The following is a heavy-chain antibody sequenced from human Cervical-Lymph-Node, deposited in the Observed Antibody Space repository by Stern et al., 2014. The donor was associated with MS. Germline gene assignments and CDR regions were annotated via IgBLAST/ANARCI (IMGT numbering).Heavy chain of an antibody. CDR2: IYWNDDK. V-gene: IGHV2-5*01. CDR3: AHREKNEQIFDY. Sequence: QVTLKESGPTLVKPTQTLTLTCTFSGFSLSTRGVGLGWIRQPPGKALEWLALIYWNDDKRYSPSLNSRLTITEDTSKNQVVLTMTNMDPVDTATYYCAHREKNEQIFDYWGQGTLVTVSS. J-gene: IGHJ4*02. D-gene: IGHD1/OR15-1a*01. CDR1: GFSLSTRGVG.